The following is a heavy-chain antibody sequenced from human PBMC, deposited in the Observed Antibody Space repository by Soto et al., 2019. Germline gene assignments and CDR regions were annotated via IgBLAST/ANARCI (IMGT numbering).Heavy chain of an antibody. CDR2: IIPILGIA. J-gene: IGHJ4*02. D-gene: IGHD2-2*01. V-gene: IGHV1-69*08. Sequence: QVQLVQSGAEVKKPGSSVKVSCKASGGTFSSYTISWVRQAPGQGLEWMGRIIPILGIANYAQKFQGRVTITADKSTSTAYMELSSLRSEDTAVYYCARDVEPHPQNCSSTSCAPYYFEHWGQGTQVTVSS. CDR1: GGTFSSYT. CDR3: ARDVEPHPQNCSSTSCAPYYFEH.